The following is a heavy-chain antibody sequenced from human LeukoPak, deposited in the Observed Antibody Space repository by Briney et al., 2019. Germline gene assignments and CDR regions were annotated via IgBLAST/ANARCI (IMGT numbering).Heavy chain of an antibody. CDR1: GFTFSSYA. V-gene: IGHV3-30-3*01. CDR3: ARDPLARPCSGGTCYLSHSAY. Sequence: GGSLRLSCAASGFTFSSYAMHWVRQAPGKGLEWVAVISYHGSNKYYADSVKGRFTISRDNSKNTLYLQMNSLRAEDTAVYYCARDPLARPCSGGTCYLSHSAYWGRGTLVTVSS. D-gene: IGHD2-15*01. J-gene: IGHJ4*02. CDR2: ISYHGSNK.